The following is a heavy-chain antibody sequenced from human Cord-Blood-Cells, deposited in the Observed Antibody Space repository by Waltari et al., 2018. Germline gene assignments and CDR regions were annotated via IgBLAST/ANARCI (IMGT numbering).Heavy chain of an antibody. CDR3: ARRNQLLYYGSGSYYAFDI. CDR2: IIPIFGTA. CDR1: GGTFSSYA. V-gene: IGHV1-69*01. J-gene: IGHJ3*02. D-gene: IGHD3-10*01. Sequence: QVQLVQSGAEVKKPGSSVKVSCKASGGTFSSYAISWVRQAPGQGLGWMGVIIPIFGTANYAQKFQGRVTITADESTSTAYMELSSLRSEDTAVYYCARRNQLLYYGSGSYYAFDIWGQGTMVTVSS.